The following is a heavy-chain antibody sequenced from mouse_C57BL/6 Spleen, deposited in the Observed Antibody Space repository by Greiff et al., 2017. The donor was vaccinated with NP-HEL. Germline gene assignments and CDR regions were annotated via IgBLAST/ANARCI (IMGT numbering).Heavy chain of an antibody. CDR2: ISYSGST. CDR3: ARRWYYFDY. V-gene: IGHV3-1*01. D-gene: IGHD2-3*01. J-gene: IGHJ2*01. Sequence: EVQLQQSGPGMVKPSQSLSLTCTVTGYSFTSGYDWHWIRHFPGNILEWMGYISYSGSTNYNPSLKSRISITHDTSKNHFFLKLKSVTTEDTATYYCARRWYYFDYWGQGTTLTVSS. CDR1: GYSFTSGYD.